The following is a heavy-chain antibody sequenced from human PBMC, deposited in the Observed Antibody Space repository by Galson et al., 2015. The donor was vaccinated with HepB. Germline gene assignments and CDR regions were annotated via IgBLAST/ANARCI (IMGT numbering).Heavy chain of an antibody. CDR2: ISYDGSNK. D-gene: IGHD5-18*01. V-gene: IGHV3-30-3*01. CDR1: GFTFSSYA. CDR3: ASSMGYSYGVGY. J-gene: IGHJ4*02. Sequence: SLRLSCAASGFTFSSYAMHWARQAPGKGLEWVAVISYDGSNKYYADSVKGRFTISRDNSKNTLYLQMNSLRAEDTAVYYCASSMGYSYGVGYWGQGTLVTVSS.